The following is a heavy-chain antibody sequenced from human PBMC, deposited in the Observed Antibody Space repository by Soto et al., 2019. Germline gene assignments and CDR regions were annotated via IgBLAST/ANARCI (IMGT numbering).Heavy chain of an antibody. CDR1: GFTFSSYG. D-gene: IGHD4-17*01. Sequence: GGSLRLSCAASGFTFSSYGMHWVRQAPGKGLEWVAVIWYDGSNKYYADSVKGRFTISRDNSKNTLYLQMNSLRAEDTAVYYCAREPYGGNPPFDYWGQGTLVTVSS. CDR3: AREPYGGNPPFDY. J-gene: IGHJ4*02. CDR2: IWYDGSNK. V-gene: IGHV3-33*01.